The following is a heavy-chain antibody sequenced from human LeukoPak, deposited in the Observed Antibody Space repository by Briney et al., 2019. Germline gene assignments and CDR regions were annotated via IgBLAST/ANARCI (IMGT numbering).Heavy chain of an antibody. V-gene: IGHV3-23*01. Sequence: GGSLRLSCAASGFTFSSYAMSWVRQAPGKGLEWVSAISGSGGSTYYADSVKGRFTISRDNSKNTLYLQMNSLRAEDTAVYYCAKDRVRGTYIVGAINDAFDIWGQGTVVTVSS. D-gene: IGHD1-26*01. J-gene: IGHJ3*02. CDR3: AKDRVRGTYIVGAINDAFDI. CDR2: ISGSGGST. CDR1: GFTFSSYA.